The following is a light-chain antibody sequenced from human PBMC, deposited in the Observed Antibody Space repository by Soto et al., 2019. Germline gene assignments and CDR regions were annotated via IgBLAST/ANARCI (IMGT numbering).Light chain of an antibody. V-gene: IGLV1-36*01. J-gene: IGLJ1*01. Sequence: QSVLTQPPSVSEAPRQRVPISCSGSSSNIGNNAVNWYQQLPGKAPKLLIYYDDLLPSGVSDRFSGSKSGTSASLAISGLQSEDEADYYCAAWDDSLNGLVFGTGTKLTVL. CDR1: SSNIGNNA. CDR2: YDD. CDR3: AAWDDSLNGLV.